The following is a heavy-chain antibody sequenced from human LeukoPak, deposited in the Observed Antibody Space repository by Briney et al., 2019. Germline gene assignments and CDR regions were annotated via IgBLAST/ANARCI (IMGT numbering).Heavy chain of an antibody. J-gene: IGHJ4*02. D-gene: IGHD3-3*01. CDR1: GFTFSSYN. CDR3: ARGGGGFWSGTAFDY. V-gene: IGHV3-48*01. CDR2: ISSSSSTI. Sequence: GGSLRLSCAASGFTFSSYNMNWVRQAPGKGLEWVSYISSSSSTIYYADSVKGRFTISRDNAKNSLYLQMNSLRAEDTAVYYCARGGGGFWSGTAFDYWGQGTLVTVSS.